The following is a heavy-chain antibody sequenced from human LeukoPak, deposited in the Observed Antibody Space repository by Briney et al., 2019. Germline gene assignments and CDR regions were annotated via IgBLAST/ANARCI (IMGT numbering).Heavy chain of an antibody. CDR3: SKEYSHDNWYFDL. V-gene: IGHV3-30*18. D-gene: IGHD5-12*01. J-gene: IGHJ2*01. Sequence: GGSLRLSCAGSGITFSSYGIQWVRQAPGKGLEWVGVISFDGKVKYYADSVKGRFTFSRDNSKNTLYLQMDSLRAEDTAVYYWSKEYSHDNWYFDLWGRGTLVTVSS. CDR1: GITFSSYG. CDR2: ISFDGKVK.